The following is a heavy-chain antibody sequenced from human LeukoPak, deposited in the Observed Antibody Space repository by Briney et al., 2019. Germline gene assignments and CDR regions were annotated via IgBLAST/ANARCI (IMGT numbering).Heavy chain of an antibody. CDR2: ISAYNGNT. Sequence: GASVKVSCKTSGYTFTSYGINWVRQAPGQGLEWMGWISAYNGNTNYAQKLQGRVTMTTDTSTSTAYMELRSLTSDDTAVYYCARDLSEYYGSGSPYWFDPWGQGALVIVSS. CDR3: ARDLSEYYGSGSPYWFDP. V-gene: IGHV1-18*04. CDR1: GYTFTSYG. J-gene: IGHJ5*02. D-gene: IGHD3-10*01.